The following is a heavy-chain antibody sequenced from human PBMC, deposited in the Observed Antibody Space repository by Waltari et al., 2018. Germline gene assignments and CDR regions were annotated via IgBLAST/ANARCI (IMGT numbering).Heavy chain of an antibody. D-gene: IGHD5-18*01. CDR2: FITILASA. V-gene: IGHV1-69*08. CDR3: ARGDTAMVGDAFDI. CDR1: GGTFSSYT. Sequence: QVQLVQSGAELKKPGSSVKVSCKASGGTFSSYTIYWVRQAPGQGLEWMGRFITILASANYAQKSKGRVTSTVDKSTSTAYMELSSLRSDDTAVYYCARGDTAMVGDAFDIWGQGTMVTVSS. J-gene: IGHJ3*02.